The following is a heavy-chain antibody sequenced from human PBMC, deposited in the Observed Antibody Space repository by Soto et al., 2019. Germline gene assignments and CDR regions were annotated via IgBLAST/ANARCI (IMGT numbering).Heavy chain of an antibody. CDR1: GYTFTSYG. D-gene: IGHD2-8*01. CDR2: ISAYNGNT. J-gene: IGHJ4*02. CDR3: ARGWGKFFGVNDF. Sequence: ASVKVSCKASGYTFTSYGISWVRPAPGQGLEWMGWISAYNGNTNYAQKLQGRITMTADPSTSTSYMELRNLTSDDTAVYYCARGWGKFFGVNDFWAQGTLVTVSS. V-gene: IGHV1-18*01.